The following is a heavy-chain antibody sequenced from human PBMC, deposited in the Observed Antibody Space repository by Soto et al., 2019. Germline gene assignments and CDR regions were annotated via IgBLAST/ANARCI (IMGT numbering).Heavy chain of an antibody. V-gene: IGHV1-2*02. CDR3: ARVCVDVPE. D-gene: IGHD5-12*01. J-gene: IGHJ4*02. Sequence: QLVQSGAEVKKPGASVRVSCKTSGPTFIAYYIHWVRQAPGQCLEWMGWIDPNSGGTTYKQKFLGRVTMTRATSINTAYMDLNRLTSDDRAVYYCARVCVDVPEWGQGTLITVSS. CDR2: IDPNSGGT. CDR1: GPTFIAYY.